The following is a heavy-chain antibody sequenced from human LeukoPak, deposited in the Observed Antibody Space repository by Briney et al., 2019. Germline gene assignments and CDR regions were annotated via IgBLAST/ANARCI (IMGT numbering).Heavy chain of an antibody. CDR2: IIPIFGTA. Sequence: SVKVSCKASGGTFSSYAISWVRQAPGQGLEWMGGIIPIFGTANYAQKFQGRVTITADESTSTAYMELSSLRFEDTAVYYCALRRYCSGGSCYSGNYWGQGTLVTVSS. CDR1: GGTFSSYA. CDR3: ALRRYCSGGSCYSGNY. V-gene: IGHV1-69*13. J-gene: IGHJ4*02. D-gene: IGHD2-15*01.